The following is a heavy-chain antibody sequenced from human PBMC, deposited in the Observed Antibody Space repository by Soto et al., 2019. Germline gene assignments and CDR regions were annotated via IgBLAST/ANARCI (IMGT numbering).Heavy chain of an antibody. J-gene: IGHJ6*02. CDR1: GFTFSSYA. V-gene: IGHV3-23*01. CDR3: ASTRGYYYYGMDV. D-gene: IGHD2-8*01. CDR2: ISGSGGST. Sequence: GGSLRLSCAASGFTFSSYAMSWVRQAPGKGLEWVSAISGSGGSTYYADSVKGRFTISRDNSENTLYLQMNSLRAEDTAVYYCASTRGYYYYGMDVWGQGTTVTVSS.